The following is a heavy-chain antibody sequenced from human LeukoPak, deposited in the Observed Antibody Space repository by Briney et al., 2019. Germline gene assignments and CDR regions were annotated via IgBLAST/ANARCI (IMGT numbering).Heavy chain of an antibody. V-gene: IGHV3-53*01. CDR1: GFTFSSYW. J-gene: IGHJ4*02. Sequence: GGSLRLSCAASGFTFSSYWMHWVRQAPGKGLEWVSVIYSGGSTYYADSVKGRFTISRDNSKNTVYLQMNSLRAEDTAVYYCARGSSGYYYSLLGYWGQGTLVTVSS. CDR3: ARGSSGYYYSLLGY. D-gene: IGHD3-22*01. CDR2: IYSGGST.